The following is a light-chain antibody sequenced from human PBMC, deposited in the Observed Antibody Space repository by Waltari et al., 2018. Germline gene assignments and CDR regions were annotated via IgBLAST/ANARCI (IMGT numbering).Light chain of an antibody. CDR1: QNLLHRDDHTY. CDR2: RAS. V-gene: IGKV2-29*02. J-gene: IGKJ4*01. Sequence: EIVLTQTPLFLPVTPGESASISCRSSQNLLHRDDHTYLYWYMQKPGQPPRLLIYRASNRFSGVPDRFSGSGSGTDFTLKISRVEAEDVGVYYCIQVLQTPLTFGGGTKVEIK. CDR3: IQVLQTPLT.